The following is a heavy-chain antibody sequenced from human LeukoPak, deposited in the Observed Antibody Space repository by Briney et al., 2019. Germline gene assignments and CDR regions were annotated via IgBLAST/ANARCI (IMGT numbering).Heavy chain of an antibody. CDR3: ARDTALWTFDI. J-gene: IGHJ3*02. CDR2: IDHSGST. V-gene: IGHV4-38-2*02. CDR1: GYSISSGYY. Sequence: SETLSLTCTVSGYSISSGYYWGWIRQPPGKGLEWTGSIDHSGSTYYNPSLKSRLTMSVDRSKNQFSLKMTSVTAADTAMYYCARDTALWTFDIWGQGTMVTVSS. D-gene: IGHD2-21*02.